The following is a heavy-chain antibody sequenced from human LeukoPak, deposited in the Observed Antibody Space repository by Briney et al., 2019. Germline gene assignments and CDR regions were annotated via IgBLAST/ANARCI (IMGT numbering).Heavy chain of an antibody. J-gene: IGHJ6*03. V-gene: IGHV4-61*02. Sequence: SETLSLTCTVSGGSISSGSYYWSWIRQPAGKGLEWIGRIYTSGSTNYNPSLKSRVTISVDTSKNQFSLKLSSVTAADTAVYYCARAGYCTNGVCYSHYYYYMDVWGKGTTVTVSS. CDR2: IYTSGST. D-gene: IGHD2-8*01. CDR1: GGSISSGSYY. CDR3: ARAGYCTNGVCYSHYYYYMDV.